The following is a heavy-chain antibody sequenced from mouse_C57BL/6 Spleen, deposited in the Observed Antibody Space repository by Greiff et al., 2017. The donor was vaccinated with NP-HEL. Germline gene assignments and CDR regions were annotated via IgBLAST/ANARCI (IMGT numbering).Heavy chain of an antibody. J-gene: IGHJ3*01. D-gene: IGHD3-2*02. Sequence: VQLQQPGAELVRPGSSVKLSCKASGYTFTSYWMDWVKQRPGQGLEWIGNIYPSDSETHYNQKFKDKATLTVEKSSSTAYMQLSSLTTVESAVDYGALLSYSPGGGFVYWGQGPLVTVSA. CDR3: ALLSYSPGGGFVY. CDR1: GYTFTSYW. V-gene: IGHV1-61*01. CDR2: IYPSDSET.